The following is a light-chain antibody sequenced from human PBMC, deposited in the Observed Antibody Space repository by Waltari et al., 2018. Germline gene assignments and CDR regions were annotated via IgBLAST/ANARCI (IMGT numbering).Light chain of an antibody. CDR3: QQYNSYSGT. CDR2: KAS. J-gene: IGKJ2*01. CDR1: QSISSW. Sequence: DIQMTQSPSTLSASVGDRVTITCRASQSISSWLAWYQQKPGKVPKLLIHKASSLASGVPSRFSGSGSGTEFTLTISSLQPDDFATYYRQQYNSYSGTFGQGTKVEIK. V-gene: IGKV1-5*03.